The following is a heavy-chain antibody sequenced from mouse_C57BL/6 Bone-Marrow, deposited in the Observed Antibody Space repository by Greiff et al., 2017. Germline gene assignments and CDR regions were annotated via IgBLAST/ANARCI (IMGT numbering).Heavy chain of an antibody. CDR2: IDPEDGDT. D-gene: IGHD1-1*02. CDR1: GFNIKDYY. V-gene: IGHV14-1*01. J-gene: IGHJ3*01. CDR3: TTRGIWRGFAY. Sequence: VHVKQSGAELVRPGASVKLSCTASGFNIKDYYMHWVKQRPEQGLEWIGRIDPEDGDTEYAPKFQGKATMTADTSSNTAYLQLSSLTSEDTAVYYCTTRGIWRGFAYWGQGTLVTVSA.